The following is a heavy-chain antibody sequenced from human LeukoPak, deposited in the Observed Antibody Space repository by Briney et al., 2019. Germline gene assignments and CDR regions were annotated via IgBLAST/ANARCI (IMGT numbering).Heavy chain of an antibody. D-gene: IGHD4-17*01. Sequence: GGSLRLSCAASGFTFDDYAMHWVRQAPGKGLEWVSSISWNSGSIIYADSVKGRFTISRDNAKNSLYLQMNSLRAEDTALYYCAKDPNPYGDYRFDYWGQGTLVTVSS. CDR1: GFTFDDYA. J-gene: IGHJ4*02. CDR2: ISWNSGSI. V-gene: IGHV3-9*01. CDR3: AKDPNPYGDYRFDY.